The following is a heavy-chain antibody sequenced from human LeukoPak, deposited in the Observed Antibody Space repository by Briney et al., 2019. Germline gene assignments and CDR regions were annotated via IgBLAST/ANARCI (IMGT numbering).Heavy chain of an antibody. V-gene: IGHV3-48*03. D-gene: IGHD6-19*01. CDR2: IGSGGAIR. CDR1: AFPFSVYE. CDR3: ALLAVASDFDY. J-gene: IGHJ4*02. Sequence: GRSLSLSCAVSAFPFSVYEMNWVRQAPGKGLEWDSNIGSGGAIRHYSDSVKGRFSISRDNAENALFLQMNSLRVEDTGIYFCALLAVASDFDYWGQGALVTVSS.